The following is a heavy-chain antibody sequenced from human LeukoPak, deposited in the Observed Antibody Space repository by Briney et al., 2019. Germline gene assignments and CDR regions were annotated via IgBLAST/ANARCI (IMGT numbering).Heavy chain of an antibody. V-gene: IGHV3-30*02. Sequence: PGGSLRLSCAASGFTFSSYGMHWVRQAPGKGLEGVTSIRYDGSKKYYADSVKGRFTFSRDNSKNTLSVQMNSLRTEDTALYYCARDWAWTDGIDIWGQGTLVTVSS. CDR1: GFTFSSYG. D-gene: IGHD3-16*01. CDR2: IRYDGSKK. CDR3: ARDWAWTDGIDI. J-gene: IGHJ3*02.